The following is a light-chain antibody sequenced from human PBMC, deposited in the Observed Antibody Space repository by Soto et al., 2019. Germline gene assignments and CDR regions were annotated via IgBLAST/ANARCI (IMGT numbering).Light chain of an antibody. CDR2: DTS. CDR1: QGVSSL. J-gene: IGKJ2*01. V-gene: IGKV3-15*01. CDR3: QQYNTWPYT. Sequence: VLTQSPATLSVSPGERATLCCGASQGVSSLLAWYQQKPRQAARLLIYDTSTRATGVPARFSGSGSGTDFTLTISSLQSEDFAIYYCQQYNTWPYTFGQGTKLEIK.